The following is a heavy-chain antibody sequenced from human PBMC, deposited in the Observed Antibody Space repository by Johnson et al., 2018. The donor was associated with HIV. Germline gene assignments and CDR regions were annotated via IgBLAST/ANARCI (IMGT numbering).Heavy chain of an antibody. V-gene: IGHV3-30*02. CDR3: AKGWYSTILDAFDI. CDR2: IRYDGSNK. CDR1: GFTFSSYG. D-gene: IGHD6-13*01. Sequence: QVQLVESGGGVVQPGRSLRLSCAASGFTFSSYGMHWVRQAPGKGLEWVAFIRYDGSNKYYADSVKGRFTISRDNSKNTLYLQMNSLGAEDTAVYYCAKGWYSTILDAFDIWGQGTMVTVSS. J-gene: IGHJ3*02.